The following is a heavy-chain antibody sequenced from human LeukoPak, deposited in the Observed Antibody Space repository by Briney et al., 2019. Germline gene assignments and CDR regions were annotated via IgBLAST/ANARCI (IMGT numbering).Heavy chain of an antibody. CDR1: GFTFSSHS. CDR2: ISSSSSTI. V-gene: IGHV3-48*01. CDR3: ARDRRDSSGYYPFDY. J-gene: IGHJ4*02. Sequence: GGSLRLSCAASGFTFSSHSMNWVRQAPGKGLEWVSYISSSSSTIYYADSVKGRFTISRDNAKNSLYLQMNSLRAEDTAVYYCARDRRDSSGYYPFDYWGQGTLVTVSS. D-gene: IGHD3-22*01.